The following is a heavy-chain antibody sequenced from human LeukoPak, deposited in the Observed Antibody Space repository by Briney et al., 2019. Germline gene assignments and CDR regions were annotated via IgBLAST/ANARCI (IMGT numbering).Heavy chain of an antibody. CDR2: IYTGGTT. CDR3: ARDSSSYYFDY. CDR1: GFTVTSNH. V-gene: IGHV3-66*01. Sequence: GGALRLSCAASGFTVTSNHMNWVRQAPGKGLEWVSIIYTGGTTHYADSLKDRFTISRDDSINTLYLQMNSLRAEDTAVYYCARDSSSYYFDYWGQGTLVTVSS. J-gene: IGHJ4*02. D-gene: IGHD6-6*01.